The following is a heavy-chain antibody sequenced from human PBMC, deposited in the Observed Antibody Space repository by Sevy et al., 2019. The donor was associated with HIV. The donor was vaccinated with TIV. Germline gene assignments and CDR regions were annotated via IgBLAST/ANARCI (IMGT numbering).Heavy chain of an antibody. V-gene: IGHV1-18*04. CDR2: ISAYNGHT. Sequence: ASVKVSCKASGYTFASYGITWVRQAPGQGLEWVGWISAYNGHTTYAQTVQGRVTLTTDTSTTTAYMELRSLRSDDTALYYGASDYSGCYQGGGYWGQGTLVTVSS. CDR3: ASDYSGCYQGGGY. CDR1: GYTFASYG. D-gene: IGHD3-22*01. J-gene: IGHJ4*02.